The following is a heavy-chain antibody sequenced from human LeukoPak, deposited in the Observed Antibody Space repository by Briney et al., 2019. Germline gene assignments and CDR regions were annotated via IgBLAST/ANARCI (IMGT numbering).Heavy chain of an antibody. CDR2: IYYSGGT. V-gene: IGHV4-28*01. CDR3: ARSHEEAFDI. J-gene: IGHJ3*02. CDR1: GYSISSSNW. Sequence: SETLSLTCAVSGYSISSSNWWGWIRQPPGKGLEWIGYIYYSGGTYYNPSLKSRVTMLVDTSKNQFSLKLSSVTAVDTAVYYCARSHEEAFDIWGQGTMVTVSS.